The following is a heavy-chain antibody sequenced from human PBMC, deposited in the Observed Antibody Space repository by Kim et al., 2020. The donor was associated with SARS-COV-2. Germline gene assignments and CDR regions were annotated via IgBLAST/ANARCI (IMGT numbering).Heavy chain of an antibody. Sequence: GESLKISCKGSGYSFTSYWIGWVRQMPGKGLEWMGIIYPGDSDTRYSPSFQGQVTISADKSISTAYLQWSSLKASDTAMYYCARNYYDSRGYYDNYYYYGMDVWGQGTTVTVSS. J-gene: IGHJ6*02. CDR3: ARNYYDSRGYYDNYYYYGMDV. CDR2: IYPGDSDT. D-gene: IGHD3-22*01. CDR1: GYSFTSYW. V-gene: IGHV5-51*01.